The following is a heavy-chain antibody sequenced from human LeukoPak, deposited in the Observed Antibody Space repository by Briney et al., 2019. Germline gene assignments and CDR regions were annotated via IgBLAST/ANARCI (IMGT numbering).Heavy chain of an antibody. CDR2: IWYDGSKK. D-gene: IGHD2-2*01. V-gene: IGHV3-33*06. J-gene: IGHJ4*02. CDR1: GFTLSSCG. Sequence: GGSLRLSCAASGFTLSSCGMHWVRQAPGKGLEWVAVIWYDGSKKYYADSVKGRFTISRDNSKNTLYLQMNSLRAEDTAVYYCAKAHQSKIVVVPAALSDWGQGTLVTVSS. CDR3: AKAHQSKIVVVPAALSD.